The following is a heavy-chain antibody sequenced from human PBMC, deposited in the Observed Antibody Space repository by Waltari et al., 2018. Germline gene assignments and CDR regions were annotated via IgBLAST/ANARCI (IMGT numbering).Heavy chain of an antibody. Sequence: QLQLQESGPGLVKPSETLSLTCPVPGGSISRNYNWGWIRPPPGKGLEWMGNMQYRGSTFYNPSLKSRVTISLDTSKNQFSLRLSSVGAADTAVYFCGRIAFGDDGGYFQHWGQGTLVTVSS. D-gene: IGHD4-17*01. CDR2: MQYRGST. J-gene: IGHJ1*01. CDR3: GRIAFGDDGGYFQH. CDR1: GGSISRNYN. V-gene: IGHV4-39*01.